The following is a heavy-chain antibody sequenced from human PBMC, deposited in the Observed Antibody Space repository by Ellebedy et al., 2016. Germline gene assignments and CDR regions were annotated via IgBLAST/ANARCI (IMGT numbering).Heavy chain of an antibody. CDR1: GYTFTSHW. V-gene: IGHV5-51*01. Sequence: GGSLRLXCKGSGYTFTSHWIAWVRQMPGKGLEWMGIIYPGGSKPTYSPSFEGQVTISADMSISTAYLQWSSLKASDSAMYYCARGACTSISCSPYYMDVWGKGTTVTVSS. CDR2: IYPGGSKP. D-gene: IGHD2-2*01. CDR3: ARGACTSISCSPYYMDV. J-gene: IGHJ6*03.